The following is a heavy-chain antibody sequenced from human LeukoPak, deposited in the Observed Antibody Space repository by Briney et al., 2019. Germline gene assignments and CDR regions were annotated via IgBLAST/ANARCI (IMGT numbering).Heavy chain of an antibody. CDR2: ISSSSSTI. V-gene: IGHV3-48*01. CDR1: GFTISSYS. Sequence: GGSLRLSCAASGFTISSYSMNWVRQAPGKGLEWVSYISSSSSTIYYADSVKGRFAISRDNAKNSLYLQMNSLRAEDTAVYYCAKDRVRNGIVATTTFDYWGQGTLVTVSS. D-gene: IGHD5-12*01. CDR3: AKDRVRNGIVATTTFDY. J-gene: IGHJ4*02.